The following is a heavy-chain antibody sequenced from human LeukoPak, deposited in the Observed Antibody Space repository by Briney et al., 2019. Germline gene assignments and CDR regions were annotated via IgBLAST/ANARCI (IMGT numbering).Heavy chain of an antibody. V-gene: IGHV1-24*01. CDR3: ARGPRGYSGYDYFGGVEVFITLWY. D-gene: IGHD5-12*01. J-gene: IGHJ4*02. CDR1: GYTLTELS. Sequence: ASVKVSCKVSGYTLTELSMHWVRQAPGKGLEWMGGFDPEDGETIYAQKFQGRVTITADESTSTAYMELSSLRSEDTAVYYCARGPRGYSGYDYFGGVEVFITLWYWGQGTLVTVSS. CDR2: FDPEDGET.